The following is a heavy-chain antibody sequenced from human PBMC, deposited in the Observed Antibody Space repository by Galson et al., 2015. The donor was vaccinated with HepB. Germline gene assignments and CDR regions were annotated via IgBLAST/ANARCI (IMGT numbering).Heavy chain of an antibody. Sequence: SVKVSCKASGYTFTTYGFSWVRQAPGQGLEWMGWINTNNGNTDYAQKFQARVTMTRDTSTSTVYMELRNLRSDDTAVYYCARDPRRLRAADYWGQGTLVTVSS. J-gene: IGHJ4*02. V-gene: IGHV1-18*04. D-gene: IGHD3-3*01. CDR3: ARDPRRLRAADY. CDR1: GYTFTTYG. CDR2: INTNNGNT.